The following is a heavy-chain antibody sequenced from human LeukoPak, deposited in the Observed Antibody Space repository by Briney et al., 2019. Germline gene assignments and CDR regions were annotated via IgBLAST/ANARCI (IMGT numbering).Heavy chain of an antibody. CDR3: ARHYGP. CDR2: IYDSGST. Sequence: PSETLSLTCTVSGGSISSSSYYWGWIRQPPGKGLEWIGSIYDSGSTYYNPSLKSRVTIPVDTSKNQFSLKLNSVTAADTAMYYCARHYGPWGQGTLVTVSS. J-gene: IGHJ5*02. D-gene: IGHD3-10*01. V-gene: IGHV4-39*01. CDR1: GGSISSSSYY.